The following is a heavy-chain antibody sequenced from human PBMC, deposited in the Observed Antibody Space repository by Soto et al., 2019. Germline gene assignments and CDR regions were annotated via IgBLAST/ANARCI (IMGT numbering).Heavy chain of an antibody. V-gene: IGHV4-4*02. CDR2: IHHSGSS. CDR3: AKMVGATLVDY. D-gene: IGHD1-26*01. J-gene: IGHJ4*02. CDR1: GASISSTSSGDW. Sequence: QVQLQESGPGLVKPSGTLSLTCTVSGASISSTSSGDWWSWVRQPPEKGLEWIGEIHHSGSSNYNPPLKSRVTMSVAKSKNQFSLRLSSVTAADTAVYYCAKMVGATLVDYWGQGTLVTVSS.